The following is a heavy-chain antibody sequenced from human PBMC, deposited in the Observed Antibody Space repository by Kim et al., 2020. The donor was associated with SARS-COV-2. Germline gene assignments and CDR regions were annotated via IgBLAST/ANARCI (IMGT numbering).Heavy chain of an antibody. CDR1: GGSISSYY. V-gene: IGHV4-59*01. J-gene: IGHJ5*02. CDR3: ARGFDP. CDR2: IYYSGST. Sequence: SETLSLTCTVSGGSISSYYWSWIRQPPGKGLEWIGYIYYSGSTNYNPSLKSRVTISVDTSKNQFSLKLSSVTAADTAVYYCARGFDPWGPGILVTVYS.